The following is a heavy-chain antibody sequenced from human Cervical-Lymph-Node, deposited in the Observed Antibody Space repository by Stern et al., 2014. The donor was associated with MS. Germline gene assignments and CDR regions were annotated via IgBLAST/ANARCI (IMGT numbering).Heavy chain of an antibody. CDR3: ARATTTVTTFDP. Sequence: VQLVESGPGLVKPSETLSLTCTVSGYSISSGYYWAWIRQSPGKGLEWIGNIYHSGTTYYNPSLKSRVTISVDTSKHQFSLKVSSATAADTAVYYCARATTTVTTFDPWGQGTLVTVSS. CDR2: IYHSGTT. V-gene: IGHV4-38-2*02. D-gene: IGHD4-11*01. J-gene: IGHJ5*02. CDR1: GYSISSGYY.